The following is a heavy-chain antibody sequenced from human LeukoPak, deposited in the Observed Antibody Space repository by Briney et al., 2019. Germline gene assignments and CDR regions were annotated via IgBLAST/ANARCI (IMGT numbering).Heavy chain of an antibody. CDR3: AKDKATVTHFDY. CDR1: GFTFSSYG. V-gene: IGHV3-30*18. D-gene: IGHD4-17*01. CDR2: ISYDGSNK. J-gene: IGHJ4*02. Sequence: GRSLRLSCAASGFTFSSYGMHWVRQAPGKGLEWVAVISYDGSNKYYADSVKGRFTISRDKSKNTLYLQMNSLRAEDTAVYYCAKDKATVTHFDYWGQGTLVTVSS.